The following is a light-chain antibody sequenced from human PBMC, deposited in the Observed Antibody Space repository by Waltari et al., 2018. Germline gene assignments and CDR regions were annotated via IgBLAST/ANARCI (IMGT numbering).Light chain of an antibody. Sequence: QSALTQPPSASGSPGQSVTISCTGTSGDIGTYDPVSWYQQHPGKAPKVIVYAVTKRPSGVPVRFSGSKSGDTAFLTVSGLQAEDEADYYCSSYAGNYIYVFGTGTEVTVL. V-gene: IGLV2-8*01. CDR2: AVT. CDR1: SGDIGTYDP. CDR3: SSYAGNYIYV. J-gene: IGLJ1*01.